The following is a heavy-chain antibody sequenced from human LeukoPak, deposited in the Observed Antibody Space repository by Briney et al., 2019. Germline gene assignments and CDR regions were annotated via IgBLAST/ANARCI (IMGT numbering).Heavy chain of an antibody. D-gene: IGHD3-10*01. CDR1: GGSISSDNW. CDR3: ARAETGYFDN. CDR2: VHRSGST. J-gene: IGHJ4*02. V-gene: IGHV4-4*02. Sequence: SETLSLTCSVSGGSISSDNWWSWVRQPPGKGLEWIGEVHRSGSTNQNPSLKSRITISVDKSKNQFSLKLSSVTAADTAVYYCARAETGYFDNWGQGSLVTVSS.